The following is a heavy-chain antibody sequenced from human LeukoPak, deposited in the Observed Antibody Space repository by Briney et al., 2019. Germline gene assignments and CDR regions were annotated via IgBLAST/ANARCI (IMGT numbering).Heavy chain of an antibody. D-gene: IGHD2-21*02. CDR2: ISYDGSNK. J-gene: IGHJ4*02. V-gene: IGHV3-30*18. Sequence: GGSLRLSCAASGFIFNNYGMHWVRQAPGKGLEWVAVISYDGSNKNYADSVNGRFTISRDSSKNTVYLQMNSLRVEDTAVYYCAKDWAPYCGGDCYFNYWGQGTLVTVSA. CDR1: GFIFNNYG. CDR3: AKDWAPYCGGDCYFNY.